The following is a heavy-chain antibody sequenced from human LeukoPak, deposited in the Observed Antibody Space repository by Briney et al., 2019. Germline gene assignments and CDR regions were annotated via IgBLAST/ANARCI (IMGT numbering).Heavy chain of an antibody. J-gene: IGHJ6*03. Sequence: GGSLRLSCAAYGFTFSSYSMNWVRQAPGKGLEWVSSISSSSSYIYYADSLKGRFTISRDNAKNSLYLQMNSLRAEDTAVYYCARGGAYYYYMDVWGKGTTVTVSS. V-gene: IGHV3-21*01. D-gene: IGHD4/OR15-4a*01. CDR3: ARGGAYYYYMDV. CDR1: GFTFSSYS. CDR2: ISSSSSYI.